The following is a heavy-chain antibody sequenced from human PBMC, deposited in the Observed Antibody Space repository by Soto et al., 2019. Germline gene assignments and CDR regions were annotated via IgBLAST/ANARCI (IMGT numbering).Heavy chain of an antibody. CDR3: ARGGYRTLAWFDP. V-gene: IGHV4-59*11. Sequence: QVQVQESGPGLVKPSETLSLTCTVSGGSLSNHYWSWIRQSPGKGLEWIANIYHSGTTNYNLSLKGRVTISIDSSKNQVSLKLNSVTAADTAVYYCARGGYRTLAWFDPWGQGTLVTVSS. J-gene: IGHJ5*02. CDR2: IYHSGTT. D-gene: IGHD6-13*01. CDR1: GGSLSNHY.